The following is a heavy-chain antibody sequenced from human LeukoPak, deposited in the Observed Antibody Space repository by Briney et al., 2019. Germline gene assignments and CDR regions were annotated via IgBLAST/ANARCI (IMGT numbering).Heavy chain of an antibody. Sequence: GGSLRLSCAASGFTFSSYTMSWVRQAPGKGLEWVSAISGSGGSTYYADSVKGRFTISRDNSKNTLYLQMNSLRAEDTAVYYCAKRSSSSWYGFDIWGQGTMVTVSS. V-gene: IGHV3-23*01. CDR2: ISGSGGST. J-gene: IGHJ3*02. CDR3: AKRSSSSWYGFDI. D-gene: IGHD6-13*01. CDR1: GFTFSSYT.